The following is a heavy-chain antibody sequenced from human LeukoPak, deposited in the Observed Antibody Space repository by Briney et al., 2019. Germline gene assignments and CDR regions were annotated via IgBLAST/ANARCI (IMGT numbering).Heavy chain of an antibody. V-gene: IGHV3-15*01. CDR2: IKTTSDGGPT. Sequence: GGSLRLSCAASGVAFSHAWMSWVRQAPGKGLEWVAQIKTTSDGGPTDYAAPVKGRFTISRDDSENMLYLQMNSLETEDTAVYYCTTNDAFDIWGQGTMVTVSS. J-gene: IGHJ3*02. CDR3: TTNDAFDI. CDR1: GVAFSHAW.